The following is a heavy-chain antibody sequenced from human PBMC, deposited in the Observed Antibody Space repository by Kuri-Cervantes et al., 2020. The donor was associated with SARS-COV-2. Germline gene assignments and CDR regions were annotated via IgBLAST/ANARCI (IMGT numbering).Heavy chain of an antibody. D-gene: IGHD2-21*01. V-gene: IGHV3-7*01. CDR2: IKQDGSEK. Sequence: GGSLRLSCAASGFTFSNAWMSWVRQAPGKGLEWVANIKQDGSEKYYVDSVKGRFTISRDNAKNSLYLQMNSLRAEDTAVYYCARGRFRDYWGQGILVTVSS. CDR3: ARGRFRDY. J-gene: IGHJ4*02. CDR1: GFTFSNAW.